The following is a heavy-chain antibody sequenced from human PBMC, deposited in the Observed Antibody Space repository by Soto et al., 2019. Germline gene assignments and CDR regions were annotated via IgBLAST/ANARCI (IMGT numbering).Heavy chain of an antibody. V-gene: IGHV3-48*01. CDR2: ISSSSSTT. Sequence: GGSLRLSCAASGFTFSSYSMNWVRQAPGKGLEWVSYISSSSSTTYYLGSVKGRFTISREKAKNSFYLQMNSLSAGDTAVYYCARELHGGSYGMDVWGQGTTVTVSS. J-gene: IGHJ6*02. CDR3: ARELHGGSYGMDV. CDR1: GFTFSSYS.